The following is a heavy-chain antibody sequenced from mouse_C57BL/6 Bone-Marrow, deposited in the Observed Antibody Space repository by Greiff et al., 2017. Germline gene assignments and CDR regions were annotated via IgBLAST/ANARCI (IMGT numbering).Heavy chain of an antibody. V-gene: IGHV1-64*01. D-gene: IGHD2-4*01. CDR1: GYTFTSYW. CDR3: ARDDYDGGY. CDR2: IRPNSGST. J-gene: IGHJ4*01. Sequence: QVQLQQPGAELVQPEASVKLSCKASGYTFTSYWMHWVKQRPGQGLEWIGMIRPNSGSTNYNEKFKSKATLTVDKSSSTAHMQRSSMTYEDAAVYYSARDDYDGGYWGQGTSVTVSS.